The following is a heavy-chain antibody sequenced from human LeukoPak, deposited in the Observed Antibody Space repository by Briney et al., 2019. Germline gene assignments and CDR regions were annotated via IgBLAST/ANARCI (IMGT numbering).Heavy chain of an antibody. J-gene: IGHJ4*02. V-gene: IGHV5-51*01. CDR2: IYPSDSDT. CDR1: GFSFTSYW. CDR3: ARRELGILYYFDY. Sequence: GESLKISCKGSGFSFTSYWIGWVRQMPGKGLEWMGIIYPSDSDTTYSPSFQGQVTISADKSISTAYLQWSSLKASDTAIYYCARRELGILYYFDYWGQGTLVTVS. D-gene: IGHD7-27*01.